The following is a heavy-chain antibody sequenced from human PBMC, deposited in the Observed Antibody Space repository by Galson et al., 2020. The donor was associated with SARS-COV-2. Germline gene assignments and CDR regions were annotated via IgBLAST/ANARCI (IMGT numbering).Heavy chain of an antibody. CDR2: INPNSGAT. CDR1: GYIFTDSY. Sequence: ASVKVSCKASGYIFTDSYMHWVRQAPGQGLEWMGWINPNSGATIYAQKFQGRVTMTRDTSISTAYMEMTGLNSDDTAVYYCARDRETSGWEFDYWGQGTLVTVSS. D-gene: IGHD6-19*01. V-gene: IGHV1-2*02. J-gene: IGHJ4*02. CDR3: ARDRETSGWEFDY.